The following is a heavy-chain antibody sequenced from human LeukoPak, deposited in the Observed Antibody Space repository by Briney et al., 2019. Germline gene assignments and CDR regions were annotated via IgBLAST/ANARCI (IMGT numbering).Heavy chain of an antibody. CDR1: GYIFTGYY. V-gene: IGHV1-2*07. D-gene: IGHD6-13*01. J-gene: IGHJ4*02. CDR2: INPNSGGT. Sequence: GASVKVSCKASGYIFTGYYMHWVRRAPGQGLEWMGWINPNSGGTNYAHKFQGRVTMTRDTSISTAYMELSRLRSDDTAVYYCARDRPPQLVRPFDYWGQGTLVTVSS. CDR3: ARDRPPQLVRPFDY.